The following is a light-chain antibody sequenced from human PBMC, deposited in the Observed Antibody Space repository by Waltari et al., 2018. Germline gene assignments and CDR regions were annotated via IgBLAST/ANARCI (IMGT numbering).Light chain of an antibody. J-gene: IGLJ3*02. CDR2: DKG. CDR1: SSTIGDHY. Sequence: QSVLPQPPSASAAPGQQVTISCFGSSSTIGDHYVSWYQHLPGTAPKLLISDKGKRPSGIPDRFSGSRSGTSVTLGITGLQTGDEADYYCGTWDRSLNGGVFGGGTKLTVL. V-gene: IGLV1-51*01. CDR3: GTWDRSLNGGV.